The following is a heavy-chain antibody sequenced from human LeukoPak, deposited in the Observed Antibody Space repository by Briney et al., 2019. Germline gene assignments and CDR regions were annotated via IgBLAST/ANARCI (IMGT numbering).Heavy chain of an antibody. J-gene: IGHJ3*02. D-gene: IGHD5-18*01. CDR1: GFTFSDYY. CDR3: ARARSSYGYGDAFDI. Sequence: GGSLRLSCAASGFTFSDYYMSWIRQAPGKGLEWVSCISSSGSMISDADSVKGRFTISRDNSKNTLYLQMNSLRAEDTAVYYCARARSSYGYGDAFDIWGQGTMVTVSS. CDR2: ISSSGSMI. V-gene: IGHV3-11*04.